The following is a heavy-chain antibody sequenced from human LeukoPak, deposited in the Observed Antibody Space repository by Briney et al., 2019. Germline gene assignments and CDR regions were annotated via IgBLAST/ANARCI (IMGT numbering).Heavy chain of an antibody. J-gene: IGHJ4*02. Sequence: ASVTLSCKASGYTFTGYYMHWVRQAPAQGLEWMGWINPNSGGTNYAQKFQGRVTMTRDTANSTAYMELSRLRSDDTAVYYCARGYDGVLPAAIGGWGYWGQGTLVTVSS. V-gene: IGHV1-2*02. CDR1: GYTFTGYY. D-gene: IGHD2-2*01. CDR3: ARGYDGVLPAAIGGWGY. CDR2: INPNSGGT.